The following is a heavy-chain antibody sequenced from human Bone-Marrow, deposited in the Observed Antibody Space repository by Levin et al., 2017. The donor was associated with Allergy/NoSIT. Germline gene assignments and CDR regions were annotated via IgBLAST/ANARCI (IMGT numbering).Heavy chain of an antibody. V-gene: IGHV4-34*01. CDR3: ARGRSCLYYDYIWGSYPLAPGEGWFDP. J-gene: IGHJ5*02. D-gene: IGHD3-16*01. Sequence: SETLSLTCAVYGGSFSGYYWSWIRQPPGKGLEWIGEINHSGSTNYNPSLKSRVTISVDTSKNQFSLKLSSVTAADTAVYYCARGRSCLYYDYIWGSYPLAPGEGWFDPWGQGTLVTVSS. CDR1: GGSFSGYY. CDR2: INHSGST.